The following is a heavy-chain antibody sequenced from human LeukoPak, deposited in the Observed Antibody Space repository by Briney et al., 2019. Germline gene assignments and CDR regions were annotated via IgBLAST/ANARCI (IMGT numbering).Heavy chain of an antibody. CDR2: IYSGGST. CDR3: ARGHYDVLTGFHY. V-gene: IGHV3-53*01. CDR1: GFLVSSNY. D-gene: IGHD3-9*01. J-gene: IGHJ4*02. Sequence: GGSLRLSCAASGFLVSSNYMSWVRQAPGKGLEWVSVIYSGGSTYYADSVKGRFTVSRDNSENTLYLQMNSLRAEDTAVYYCARGHYDVLTGFHYWGQGTLVTVSS.